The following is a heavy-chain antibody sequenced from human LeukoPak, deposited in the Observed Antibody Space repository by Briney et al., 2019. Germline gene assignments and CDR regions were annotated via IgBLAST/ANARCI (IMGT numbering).Heavy chain of an antibody. CDR2: VNHSGST. V-gene: IGHV4-34*01. CDR3: ASAYCGGDCFSGFNFYAMDV. J-gene: IGHJ6*02. CDR1: GGSLTGYY. D-gene: IGHD2-21*02. Sequence: SETLTLTCGVYGGSLTGYYWSWIRQPPGMGLEWIGEVNHSGSTTHNPSLKSRVTISVDTSKNQFPLELTSVTAADTALYYCASAYCGGDCFSGFNFYAMDVWGQGTTVTVSS.